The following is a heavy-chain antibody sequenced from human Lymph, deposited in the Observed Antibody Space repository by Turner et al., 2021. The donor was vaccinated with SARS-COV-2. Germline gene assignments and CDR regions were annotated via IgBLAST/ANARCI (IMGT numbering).Heavy chain of an antibody. CDR1: GGSISSNFW. Sequence: VHLQESGPGLVKPSGPVSLIRAVSGGSISSNFWWTWVRQPPGKGLEWIGEIYHSGNTNHNPSLKSRVTISVDKSKNQFYLKLSSVTAADTAVYYCATKYCSGGSCSYFDYWGQGTLVTVSS. CDR3: ATKYCSGGSCSYFDY. CDR2: IYHSGNT. J-gene: IGHJ4*02. D-gene: IGHD2-15*01. V-gene: IGHV4-4*02.